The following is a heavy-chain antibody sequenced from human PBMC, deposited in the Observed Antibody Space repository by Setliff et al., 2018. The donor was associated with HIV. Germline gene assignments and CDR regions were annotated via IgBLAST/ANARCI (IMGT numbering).Heavy chain of an antibody. D-gene: IGHD6-19*01. CDR3: ARQFRYPNRAVAGVDY. J-gene: IGHJ4*02. V-gene: IGHV4-39*01. CDR2: LFYNGNT. CDR1: GGSISNNSYY. Sequence: SETLSLTCTVSGGSISNNSYYWGWVRQPPGKGLELIGNLFYNGNTYHNPSLKSRVTISVDTSKNQFSLKLSSVTAADTAIYFCARQFRYPNRAVAGVDYWGQGTLVTVSS.